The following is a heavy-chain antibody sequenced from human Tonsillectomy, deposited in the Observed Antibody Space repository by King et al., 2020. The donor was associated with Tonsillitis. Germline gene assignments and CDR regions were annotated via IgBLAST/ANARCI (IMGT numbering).Heavy chain of an antibody. Sequence: VQLVESGGGLVKPGGSLRLSCAASGFTFSNSWMSWVRQAPGKGLEWVGRIKSKTDGGTTDYAAPVKGRFTISRDDSKNTQYLQMNSLKTEDTAVYYCTTDQGSSGYYSNGAFDIWGQGTMVTVSS. CDR2: IKSKTDGGTT. CDR1: GFTFSNSW. CDR3: TTDQGSSGYYSNGAFDI. D-gene: IGHD3-22*01. J-gene: IGHJ3*02. V-gene: IGHV3-15*01.